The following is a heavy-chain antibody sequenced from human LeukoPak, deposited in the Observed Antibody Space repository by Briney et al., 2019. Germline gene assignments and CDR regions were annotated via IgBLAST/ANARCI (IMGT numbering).Heavy chain of an antibody. CDR2: MHPNSGKT. V-gene: IGHV1-8*02. CDR3: ARGQYGANRFFDQ. CDR1: GYAFSSSE. Sequence: ASVKVSCKTAGYAFSSSEINWVRQAPGQGLEWVGWMHPNSGKTGSAHKFQGRVTMTRDNSTSTAYMELSSLTSEDTAVFYCARGQYGANRFFDQWGQGTLIIVSS. D-gene: IGHD4/OR15-4a*01. J-gene: IGHJ4*02.